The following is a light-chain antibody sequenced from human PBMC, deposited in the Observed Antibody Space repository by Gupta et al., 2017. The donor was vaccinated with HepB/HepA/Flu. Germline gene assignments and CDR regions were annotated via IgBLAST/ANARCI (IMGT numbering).Light chain of an antibody. CDR3: QQSVHTPWT. CDR1: QRISTY. CDR2: GAS. J-gene: IGKJ1*01. V-gene: IGKV1-39*01. Sequence: DIQMTQSPPSLSASVRDRVTITCRASQRISTYLNWYQQKPGKAPKLLIYGASSLQSGVPSRFSGSGSGTDFTLTISRLQPEDFATYYCQQSVHTPWTFGLGTKVEIK.